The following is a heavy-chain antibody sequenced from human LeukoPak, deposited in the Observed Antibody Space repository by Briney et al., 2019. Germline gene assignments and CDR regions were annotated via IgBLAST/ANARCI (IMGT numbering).Heavy chain of an antibody. J-gene: IGHJ5*01. CDR2: INSDGSGT. Sequence: GGSLRHSCAASGFTFSSYWMHWVRQAPGKGLVWVSRINSDGSGTIYADSVRGRFTISRDNAKNTLYLQVNSLRAEDTAVYYCARTEGTVAYDSWGQGTLVTVSS. CDR3: ARTEGTVAYDS. V-gene: IGHV3-74*01. D-gene: IGHD4-23*01. CDR1: GFTFSSYW.